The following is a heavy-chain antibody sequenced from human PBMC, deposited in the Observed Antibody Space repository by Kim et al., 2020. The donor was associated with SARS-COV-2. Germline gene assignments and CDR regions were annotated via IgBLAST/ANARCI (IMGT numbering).Heavy chain of an antibody. CDR3: ARDFGIKERRIPQRAFDI. Sequence: ASVKVSCKASGYTLTSYGISWVRQAPGQGLEWMGWISAYNGNTNYAQKLQGRVTMTTDTSTSTAYMELRSLRSDDTAVYYCARDFGIKERRIPQRAFDIWGQGTTVTVSS. J-gene: IGHJ3*02. V-gene: IGHV1-18*04. CDR2: ISAYNGNT. D-gene: IGHD3-3*01. CDR1: GYTLTSYG.